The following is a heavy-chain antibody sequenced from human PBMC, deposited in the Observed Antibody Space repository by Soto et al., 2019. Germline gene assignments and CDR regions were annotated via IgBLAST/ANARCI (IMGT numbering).Heavy chain of an antibody. CDR3: ALWVYYFDY. CDR2: ISYDGSNK. J-gene: IGHJ4*02. D-gene: IGHD6-13*01. V-gene: IGHV3-30-3*01. CDR1: GFTFSSYA. Sequence: GGSLRLSCAASGFTFSSYAMHWVRQAPGKGLEWVAVISYDGSNKYYADSVKGRFTISRDNSKNTLYLQMNSLRAEDTAVYYCALWVYYFDYWGQGTLVTVSS.